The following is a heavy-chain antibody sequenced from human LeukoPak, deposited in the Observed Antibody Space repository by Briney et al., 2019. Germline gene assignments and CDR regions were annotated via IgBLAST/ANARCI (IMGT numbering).Heavy chain of an antibody. J-gene: IGHJ6*02. CDR2: ISAYNGNT. V-gene: IGHV1-18*01. CDR3: ARGIGDYRYYGMDV. CDR1: GYTFTSYG. D-gene: IGHD2-21*01. Sequence: ASVKVSCKASGYTFTSYGIRCVRQAPGQGRECMGWISAYNGNTNYAQKLQGRVTMTTDTSTSTAYMELRSLRSDDTAVYYCARGIGDYRYYGMDVWGQGTTVTVSS.